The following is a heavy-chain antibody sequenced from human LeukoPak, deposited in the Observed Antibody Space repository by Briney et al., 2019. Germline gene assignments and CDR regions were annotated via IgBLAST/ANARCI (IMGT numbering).Heavy chain of an antibody. CDR2: IYHSGST. V-gene: IGHV4-30-2*01. D-gene: IGHD2-2*02. CDR3: ARDLGYCSSTSCYIPAFDI. CDR1: GGSISSGGYY. Sequence: SQTLSLTCTVSGGSISSGGYYWSWIRQPPGKGLEWIGYIYHSGSTYYNPSLKSRVTISVDRSKNQFSLKLSSVTAADTAVYYCARDLGYCSSTSCYIPAFDIWGQGTMVTVSS. J-gene: IGHJ3*02.